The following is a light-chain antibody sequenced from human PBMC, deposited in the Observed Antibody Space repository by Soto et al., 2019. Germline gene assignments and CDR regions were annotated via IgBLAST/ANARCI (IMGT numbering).Light chain of an antibody. CDR3: QSYDSSLSGSGVV. CDR1: SSNIGAGYD. Sequence: QSVLTQPPSVSGAPGQRVTISCTGSSSNIGAGYDVHWYQQLPGTAPKLLIYGNSNRPSGVPDRFSGSKSGTSASLAITGLLAEDEADYYCQSYDSSLSGSGVVFGGGTKLTVL. CDR2: GNS. J-gene: IGLJ2*01. V-gene: IGLV1-40*01.